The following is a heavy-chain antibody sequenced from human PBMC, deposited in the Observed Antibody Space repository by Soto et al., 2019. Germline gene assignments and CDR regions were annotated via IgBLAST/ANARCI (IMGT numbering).Heavy chain of an antibody. CDR1: GESISSGGYD. J-gene: IGHJ4*02. D-gene: IGHD6-6*01. V-gene: IGHV4-31*01. CDR3: ARASSSSSAADY. CDR2: IYDSESA. Sequence: QVQLQESGPGLVKPSQTLSLTCNVSGESISSGGYDWSWIRHHPRKGLEWIGYIYDSESAYYNPSLKSPVTISLDPSKTHFAMRLSSVTDADTAVYYCARASSSSSAADYWGQGTLVTVS.